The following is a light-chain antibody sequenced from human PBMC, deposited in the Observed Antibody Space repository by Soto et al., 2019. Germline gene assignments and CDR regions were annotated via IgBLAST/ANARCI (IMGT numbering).Light chain of an antibody. CDR3: QQYGSLSWT. CDR1: QSVSSY. CDR2: DAS. Sequence: EIVLTQSPSTLSLSPGERATLSCRASQSVSSYLAWYQQKPGQAPRLLIYDASNRATGIPARFSGSGSGTDFTLTISRLEPEDFAVYYCQQYGSLSWTFGQGTKVDNK. J-gene: IGKJ1*01. V-gene: IGKV3-20*01.